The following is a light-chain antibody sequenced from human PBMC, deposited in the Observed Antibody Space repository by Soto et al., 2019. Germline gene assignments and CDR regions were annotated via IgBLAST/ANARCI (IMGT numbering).Light chain of an antibody. CDR2: DVT. CDR1: CSDVGGYNY. V-gene: IGLV2-14*01. CDR3: SSYTSIDTRV. J-gene: IGLJ2*01. Sequence: QSALTQPASVSGSPGQSITIPCPGTCSDVGGYNYVSWFQQHPGKAPKLMIYDVTSRPSGVSNRFSGSKSGNTASLTISGLQAEDEADYYCSSYTSIDTRVFGGGTKLTVL.